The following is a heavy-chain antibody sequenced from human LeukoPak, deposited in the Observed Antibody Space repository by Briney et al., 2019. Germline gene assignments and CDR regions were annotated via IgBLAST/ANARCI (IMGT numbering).Heavy chain of an antibody. CDR1: GYIFTTYA. Sequence: ASVKVSCTTSGYIFTTYAIHWVRQAPGRGLEWMGLINADDGNTRYSQRFQGRVTITRDTSANTAYMELSSLRFEDTAVYYCARGIVVKPSANWFDPWGRGTPVTVSS. J-gene: IGHJ5*02. CDR2: INADDGNT. V-gene: IGHV1-3*01. CDR3: ARGIVVKPSANWFDP. D-gene: IGHD2-2*01.